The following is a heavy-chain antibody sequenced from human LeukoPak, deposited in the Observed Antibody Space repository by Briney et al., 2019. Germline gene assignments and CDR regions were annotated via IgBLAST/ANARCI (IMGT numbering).Heavy chain of an antibody. CDR2: IYPGDSDT. Sequence: GESLKISCRGSGYSFTNYWIGWVRQMPGKGLEWMGIIYPGDSDTTYSPSFQGQVTISADKSITTAYLQWSSLKASDTAMYYCARPERVGGTTWGQGTLVTVSS. J-gene: IGHJ4*02. V-gene: IGHV5-51*01. CDR3: ARPERVGGTT. D-gene: IGHD1-26*01. CDR1: GYSFTNYW.